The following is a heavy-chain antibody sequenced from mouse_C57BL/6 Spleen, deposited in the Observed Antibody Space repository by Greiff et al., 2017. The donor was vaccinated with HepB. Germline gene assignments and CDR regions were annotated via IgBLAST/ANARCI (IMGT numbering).Heavy chain of an antibody. Sequence: QVQLQQPGAELVKPGASVKLSCKASGYTFTSYWMHWVKQRPGQGLEWIGMIHPNSGSTNYNEKFKSKATLTVDKSSSTAYMQLSSLTSEDSAVYNCAREGDGYYRAWCAYWGEEALVSVSA. J-gene: IGHJ3*01. CDR3: AREGDGYYRAWCAY. CDR1: GYTFTSYW. V-gene: IGHV1-64*01. D-gene: IGHD2-3*01. CDR2: IHPNSGST.